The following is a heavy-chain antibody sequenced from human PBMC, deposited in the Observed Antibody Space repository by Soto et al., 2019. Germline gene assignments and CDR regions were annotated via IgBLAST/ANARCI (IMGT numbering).Heavy chain of an antibody. D-gene: IGHD2-21*02. J-gene: IGHJ4*02. CDR1: GYTFSDYV. CDR2: INAGNGNT. CDR3: ARSIVVVTALDY. V-gene: IGHV1-3*01. Sequence: ASVKVSCKASGYTFSDYVMHWVRHAPGQRLEWMGWINAGNGNTKYSQKFQGRVTITRDTSASTAYMELSSLRSEDTAVYYCARSIVVVTALDYWGQGTLVTVSS.